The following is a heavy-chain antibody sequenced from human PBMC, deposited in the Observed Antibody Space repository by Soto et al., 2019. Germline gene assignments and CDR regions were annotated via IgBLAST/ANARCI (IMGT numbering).Heavy chain of an antibody. CDR2: TYYRSKWYN. CDR1: GDSVSSNSAA. Sequence: PSQTLSLTCAISGDSVSSNSAAWNWIRQSPSRGLEWLGRTYYRSKWYNDYAVSVKSRITINPDTSKNQFSLQLNSVTPEDTAVYYCARVSSGNWNYGPQELIKINTFDYWGQGTLVTVSS. J-gene: IGHJ4*02. V-gene: IGHV6-1*01. CDR3: ARVSSGNWNYGPQELIKINTFDY. D-gene: IGHD1-7*01.